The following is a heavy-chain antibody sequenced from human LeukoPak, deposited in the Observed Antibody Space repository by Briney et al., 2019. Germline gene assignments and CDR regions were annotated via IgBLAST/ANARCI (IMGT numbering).Heavy chain of an antibody. D-gene: IGHD2-15*01. V-gene: IGHV3-23*01. CDR1: GFTFSNYA. CDR2: ISGSDGST. Sequence: GGSLRLSCTASGFTFSNYAMIWVRQAPGKGLEWVSTISGSDGSTYYADSVKGRFTIPRDNSKNTLYLQMNSLRVEDTAIYYCAKGRGYCTGGSCYSDYWGQGTLVTVSS. J-gene: IGHJ4*02. CDR3: AKGRGYCTGGSCYSDY.